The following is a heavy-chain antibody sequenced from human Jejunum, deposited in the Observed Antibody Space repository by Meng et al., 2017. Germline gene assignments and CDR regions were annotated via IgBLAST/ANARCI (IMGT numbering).Heavy chain of an antibody. Sequence: QVHRQEAGPELVKPSETLSLPCAVSGASISSYYWSWIRQPPGKRLEWIGYLYHSGSTNYNPSLKSRVTIAVDTSKNQFSLKLTSVTAADTAVYYCARDSDYGGNSLNWFDPWGPGTLVTVSS. D-gene: IGHD4-23*01. CDR1: GASISSYY. CDR3: ARDSDYGGNSLNWFDP. V-gene: IGHV4-59*01. CDR2: LYHSGST. J-gene: IGHJ5*02.